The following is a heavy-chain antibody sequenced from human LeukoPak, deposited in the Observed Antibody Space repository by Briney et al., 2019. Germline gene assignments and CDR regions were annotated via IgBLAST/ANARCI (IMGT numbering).Heavy chain of an antibody. CDR1: GGSISSYY. Sequence: SETLSLTCTVSGGSISSYYWSWIRQPPGKGLEWIGYIYYSGSTNYNPSLKSRVTISVDTSKNQFSLKLSSVTAADTAVYYCASGYSSGWYVVDYWGQGTLVTVSS. CDR2: IYYSGST. CDR3: ASGYSSGWYVVDY. J-gene: IGHJ4*02. V-gene: IGHV4-59*01. D-gene: IGHD6-19*01.